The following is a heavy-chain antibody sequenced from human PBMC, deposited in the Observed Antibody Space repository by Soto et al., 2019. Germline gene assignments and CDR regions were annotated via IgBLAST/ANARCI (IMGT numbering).Heavy chain of an antibody. J-gene: IGHJ4*02. CDR1: VGSISSGGYY. CDR3: ARLNRYDSSGYYDY. V-gene: IGHV4-31*03. CDR2: IYYSGST. D-gene: IGHD3-22*01. Sequence: PSETLSLTCTVSVGSISSGGYYWSWIRQHPGKGLEWIGYIYYSGSTYYNPSLKSRVTISVDTSKNQFSLKLSSVTAADTAVYYCARLNRYDSSGYYDYWGQGTLVTV.